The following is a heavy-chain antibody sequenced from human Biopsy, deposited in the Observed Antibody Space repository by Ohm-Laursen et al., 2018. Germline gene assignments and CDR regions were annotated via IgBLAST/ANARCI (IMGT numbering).Heavy chain of an antibody. CDR1: GYTFTTYY. CDR3: ARDYYPYVDYLKDVPLCDS. V-gene: IGHV1-46*01. D-gene: IGHD4-17*01. J-gene: IGHJ4*02. Sequence: ESLKLSCKASGYTFTTYYIHWVRQAPGQGLEWMGIINPGGNSTAYTQNFQGRVIMTSDTSTSTAYLEHRSLRSDDTAVYYCARDYYPYVDYLKDVPLCDSWGQGTLVTVSS. CDR2: INPGGNST.